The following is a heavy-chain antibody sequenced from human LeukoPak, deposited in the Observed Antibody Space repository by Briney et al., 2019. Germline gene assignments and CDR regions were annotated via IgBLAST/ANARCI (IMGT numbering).Heavy chain of an antibody. Sequence: ASVKVSCKASGYTCTSYGISWVRQAPGQGLEWMGWISAYNGNTNYAQKLQGRVTMTTDTSTSTAYMELRSLRSDDTAVYYCARAVSGYSSSWYDRPYYYYYYMDVWGKGTTVTISS. CDR1: GYTCTSYG. V-gene: IGHV1-18*01. J-gene: IGHJ6*03. CDR3: ARAVSGYSSSWYDRPYYYYYYMDV. D-gene: IGHD6-13*01. CDR2: ISAYNGNT.